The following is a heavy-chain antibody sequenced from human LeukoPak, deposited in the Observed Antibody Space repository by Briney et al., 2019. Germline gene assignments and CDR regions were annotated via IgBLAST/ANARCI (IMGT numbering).Heavy chain of an antibody. Sequence: SETLSLTCTVSGGSISGYYWSWIRQPPGKGLEWIGEINHSGSTNYNPSLKGRVTISVDTSKNQFSLKLSSVTAADTAVYYCARGSSSWYGGYYYYGMDVWGQGTTVTVSS. D-gene: IGHD6-13*01. V-gene: IGHV4-34*01. J-gene: IGHJ6*02. CDR1: GGSISGYY. CDR3: ARGSSSWYGGYYYYGMDV. CDR2: INHSGST.